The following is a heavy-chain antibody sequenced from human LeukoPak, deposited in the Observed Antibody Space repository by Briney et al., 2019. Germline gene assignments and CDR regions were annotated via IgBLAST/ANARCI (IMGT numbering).Heavy chain of an antibody. CDR3: ATTRYEYGAFDI. Sequence: ASVKVSCKVSGYTLTELSMHWVRQAPGKWLEWMGGFDPEDGETIYAQKFQGRVTMTEDTSTDTAYMELSSLRSEDTAVYYCATTRYEYGAFDIWGQGTMVTVSS. J-gene: IGHJ3*02. CDR1: GYTLTELS. V-gene: IGHV1-24*01. CDR2: FDPEDGET. D-gene: IGHD3-16*01.